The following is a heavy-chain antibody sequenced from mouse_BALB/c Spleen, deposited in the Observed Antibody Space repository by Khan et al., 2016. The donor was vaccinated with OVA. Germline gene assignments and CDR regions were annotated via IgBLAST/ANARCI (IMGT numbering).Heavy chain of an antibody. D-gene: IGHD1-1*01. CDR3: ARTPDYYGSNYFAY. J-gene: IGHJ2*01. Sequence: EVELVESGGGLVKPGGSLKLSCAASGFTFSNYAMSWVRQTPEKRLEWVATISSGGSYTYYPDSVKGRFTISRDNAKNTLYLQMSSLRSEDTDMYSCARTPDYYGSNYFAYWDQVTTLTVSS. CDR2: ISSGGSYT. CDR1: GFTFSNYA. V-gene: IGHV5-9-3*01.